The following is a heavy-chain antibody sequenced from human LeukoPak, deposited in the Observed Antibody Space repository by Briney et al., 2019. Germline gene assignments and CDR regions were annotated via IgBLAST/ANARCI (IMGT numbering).Heavy chain of an antibody. CDR1: GFTVSSNY. V-gene: IGHV3-53*04. D-gene: IGHD6-13*01. J-gene: IGHJ3*02. CDR3: ARPLYTAAGYYDAFDI. CDR2: IYSGGST. Sequence: PGGSLRLSCAASGFTVSSNYMSWVRQAPGKGLEWVSVIYSGGSTYYADSVKGRFTISRHNSKNTLYHQMNSLRAEDTAVYYCARPLYTAAGYYDAFDIWGQGTMVTVSS.